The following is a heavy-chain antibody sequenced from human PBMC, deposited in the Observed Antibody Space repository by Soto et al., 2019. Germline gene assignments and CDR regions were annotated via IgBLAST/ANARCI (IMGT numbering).Heavy chain of an antibody. Sequence: ASVKVSCKASGYTFTSYGISWVRQAPGQGLEWMGWISAYNGNTNYAQKLQGRVTMTTDTSTSTAYMELRSLRSDDTAVYYCARDGDIVVVPAAMLGASYYYMDAWGKGTTVTVSS. D-gene: IGHD2-2*01. CDR3: ARDGDIVVVPAAMLGASYYYMDA. J-gene: IGHJ6*03. V-gene: IGHV1-18*01. CDR1: GYTFTSYG. CDR2: ISAYNGNT.